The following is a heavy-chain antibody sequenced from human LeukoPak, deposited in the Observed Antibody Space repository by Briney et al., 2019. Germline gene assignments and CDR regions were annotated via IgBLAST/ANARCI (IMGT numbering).Heavy chain of an antibody. D-gene: IGHD1-7*01. CDR1: GGTFSSYA. CDR3: ARGGGLELPKNYYYMEV. J-gene: IGHJ6*03. V-gene: IGHV1-69*05. Sequence: SVKVSCKASGGTFSSYAISWVRQAPGQGLEWMGGIIPIFGTANYAQKFQGRVTITTDESTSTAYMELSSLRSEDTAVYYCARGGGLELPKNYYYMEVWGKGTKVTVSS. CDR2: IIPIFGTA.